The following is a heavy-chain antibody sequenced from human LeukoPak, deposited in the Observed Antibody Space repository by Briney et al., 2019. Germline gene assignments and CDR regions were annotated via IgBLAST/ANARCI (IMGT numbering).Heavy chain of an antibody. Sequence: SVTLSFKASGGTFISYTISWVRQAPGQGLEWMGGIIPIFGTANSAQKFQGRVTITAAESTSTAHMELSIHTLEDTAMLYCQRDRESGYDFEEGVYYLGYWGQGTLVTVSS. CDR2: IIPIFGTA. CDR1: GGTFISYT. CDR3: QRDRESGYDFEEGVYYLGY. D-gene: IGHD5-12*01. J-gene: IGHJ4*02. V-gene: IGHV1-69*13.